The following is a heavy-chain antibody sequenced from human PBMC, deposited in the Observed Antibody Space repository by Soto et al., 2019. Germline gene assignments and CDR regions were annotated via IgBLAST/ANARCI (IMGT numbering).Heavy chain of an antibody. D-gene: IGHD3-10*01. CDR1: GGSISSGDFC. Sequence: QVQLQESGPGLVKPSQTLSLTCTVSGGSISSGDFCWSWIRQPPGKGLEWIGYIYYSGSTYYNPSLTRRVTISVDTSKNQFSLKLSSVTAGDTAVYYCARAGGVRSNWSAPWGQRTLVTVSS. CDR2: IYYSGST. V-gene: IGHV4-30-4*01. CDR3: ARAGGVRSNWSAP. J-gene: IGHJ5*02.